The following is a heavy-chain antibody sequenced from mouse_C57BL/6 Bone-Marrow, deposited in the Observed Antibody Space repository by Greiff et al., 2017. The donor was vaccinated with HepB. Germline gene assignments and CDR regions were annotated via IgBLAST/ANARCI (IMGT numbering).Heavy chain of an antibody. CDR3: ARSPLYYEFAY. D-gene: IGHD2-4*01. V-gene: IGHV3-6*01. Sequence: EVQLQQSGPGLVKPSQSLSLTCSVTGYSITSGYYWNWIRQFPGNKLEWMGYISYDGSNNYNPSLKNRISITRDTSKNQFFLKLNSVTTEDTATYYCARSPLYYEFAYWGQGTLVTVSA. CDR2: ISYDGSN. CDR1: GYSITSGYY. J-gene: IGHJ3*01.